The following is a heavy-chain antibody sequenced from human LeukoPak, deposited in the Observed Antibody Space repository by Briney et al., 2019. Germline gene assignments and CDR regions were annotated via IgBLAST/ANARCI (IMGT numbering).Heavy chain of an antibody. D-gene: IGHD3-9*01. CDR2: IYSGGST. J-gene: IGHJ4*02. Sequence: SETLSLTCSVSGASVSSGKTYWSWIRQTPGKGLEWIGYIYSGGSTDYNPSLKSRVTISLDTSKNQFSLQLRSVIAADTALYYCASPFTQTGYMEFDYWGQGALVTVSS. CDR1: GASVSSGKTY. CDR3: ASPFTQTGYMEFDY. V-gene: IGHV4-61*01.